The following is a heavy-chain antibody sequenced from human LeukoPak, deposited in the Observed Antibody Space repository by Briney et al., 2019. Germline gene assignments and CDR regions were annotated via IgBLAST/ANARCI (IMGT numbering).Heavy chain of an antibody. CDR1: GFTFSSYS. V-gene: IGHV3-21*01. D-gene: IGHD3-22*01. Sequence: GGSLRLSCAASGFTFSSYSMNWVRQAPGKGLEWVSSISARSSSYIYYADSVKGRFTISRDNSKNTLYLQMNSLRAEDTAVYYCARESDSSGYYPYYGMDVWGQGTTVTVSS. J-gene: IGHJ6*02. CDR2: ISARSSSYI. CDR3: ARESDSSGYYPYYGMDV.